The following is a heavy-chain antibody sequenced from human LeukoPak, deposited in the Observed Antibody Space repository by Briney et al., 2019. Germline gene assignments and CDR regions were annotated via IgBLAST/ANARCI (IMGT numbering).Heavy chain of an antibody. V-gene: IGHV3-9*01. CDR1: GFTVDDYA. Sequence: GRSLRLSCAASGFTVDDYAMHWVRQAPGKGLEWVSGISWNSGSIVYADSVKGRFTISRDNAKTSLYLQMNSLRAEDTALYYCAKGLGYCSGGSCYPDYWGQGTLVTVSS. CDR3: AKGLGYCSGGSCYPDY. D-gene: IGHD2-15*01. J-gene: IGHJ4*02. CDR2: ISWNSGSI.